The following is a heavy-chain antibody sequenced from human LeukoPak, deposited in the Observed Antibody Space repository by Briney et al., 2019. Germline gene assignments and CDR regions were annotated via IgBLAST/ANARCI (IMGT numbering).Heavy chain of an antibody. V-gene: IGHV1-2*02. CDR2: INPNSGGT. Sequence: ASVKVSCKASGYTFTGYHMHWVRQAPGQGLEWMGWINPNSGGTNYAQKFQGRVTMTRDTSISTAYMELSRLRSDDTAVYYCARDSGAYCSGGSCYSRYNWFDPWGQGTLVTVSS. J-gene: IGHJ5*02. CDR1: GYTFTGYH. D-gene: IGHD2-15*01. CDR3: ARDSGAYCSGGSCYSRYNWFDP.